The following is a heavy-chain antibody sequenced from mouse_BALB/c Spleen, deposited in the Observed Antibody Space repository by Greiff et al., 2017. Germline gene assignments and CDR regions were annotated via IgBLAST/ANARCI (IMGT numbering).Heavy chain of an antibody. V-gene: IGHV14-3*02. J-gene: IGHJ4*01. CDR1: GFNIKDTY. CDR2: IDPANGNT. Sequence: VQLQQSGAELVKPGASVKLSCTASGFNIKDTYMHWVKQRPEQGLEWIGRIDPANGNTKYDPKFQGKATITADTSSNTAYLQLSSLTSEDTAVYYCARGGDGYFPAMDDWGQGTSVTVSS. CDR3: ARGGDGYFPAMDD. D-gene: IGHD2-3*01.